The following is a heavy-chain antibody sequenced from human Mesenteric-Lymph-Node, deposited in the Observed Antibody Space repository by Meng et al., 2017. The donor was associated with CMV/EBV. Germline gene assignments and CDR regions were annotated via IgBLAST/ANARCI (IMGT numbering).Heavy chain of an antibody. CDR2: INSSNYR. CDR1: GFNFNDYI. V-gene: IGHV3-69-1*01. D-gene: IGHD3-3*01. Sequence: GESLKISCVASGFNFNDYITNWVRQAPGKGLEWVASINSSNYRYHADSLKGRFTISRDNDKKLVFLQMNSLSAADTALYYCARAQPLGEFFYWGQGTPVTVSS. CDR3: ARAQPLGEFFY. J-gene: IGHJ4*02.